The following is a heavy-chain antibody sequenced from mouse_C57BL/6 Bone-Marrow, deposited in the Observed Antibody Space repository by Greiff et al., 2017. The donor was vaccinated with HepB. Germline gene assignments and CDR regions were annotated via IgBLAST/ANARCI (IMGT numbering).Heavy chain of an antibody. CDR2: IYPGDGDT. J-gene: IGHJ1*03. Sequence: VQLQQSGAELVKPGASVKISCKASGYAFSSYWMNWVKQRPGKGLEWIGQIYPGDGDTNYNGKFKGKATLTADKSSSTAYMQLSSLTSEDSAVYFCARGGYYSNYVYFDVGGTGTTVTVSS. D-gene: IGHD2-5*01. V-gene: IGHV1-80*01. CDR1: GYAFSSYW. CDR3: ARGGYYSNYVYFDV.